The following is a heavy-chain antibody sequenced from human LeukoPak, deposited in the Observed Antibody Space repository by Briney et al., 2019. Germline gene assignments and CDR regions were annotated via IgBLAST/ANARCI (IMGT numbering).Heavy chain of an antibody. D-gene: IGHD2-21*01. Sequence: GGSLRLSCVGSGFTFRSHAMSWVRQAPEKGLEFVSGIYENGGTTYYADSVKGRFSISRDNSENTLYLQMDSLRGEDTAVYYCAKDFRIGYSAHFDYWGQGALVTVSS. J-gene: IGHJ4*02. CDR3: AKDFRIGYSAHFDY. CDR1: GFTFRSHA. V-gene: IGHV3-23*01. CDR2: IYENGGTT.